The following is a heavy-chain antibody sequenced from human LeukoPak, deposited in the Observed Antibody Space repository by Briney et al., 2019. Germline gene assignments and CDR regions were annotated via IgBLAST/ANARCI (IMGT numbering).Heavy chain of an antibody. D-gene: IGHD4-17*01. V-gene: IGHV4-34*01. CDR3: ACGYGDYSPFDY. J-gene: IGHJ4*02. Sequence: SETLSLTCAVYGGSFSGYYWSWISHPPGKGLEGIGEINHSGSTNYNPSLMSRVTISVDTSKNQFSLKLSSVTAADTAVYYCACGYGDYSPFDYWGQGTLVTVSS. CDR1: GGSFSGYY. CDR2: INHSGST.